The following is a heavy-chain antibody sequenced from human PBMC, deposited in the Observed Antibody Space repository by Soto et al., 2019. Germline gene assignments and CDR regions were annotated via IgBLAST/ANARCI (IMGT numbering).Heavy chain of an antibody. CDR1: GYTFTSYA. V-gene: IGHV1-3*01. D-gene: IGHD3-16*02. CDR3: ARDRKRIMITFGGVIELSFGY. J-gene: IGHJ4*02. Sequence: ASVKVSCKASGYTFTSYAMHWVRQAPGQRLEWMGWINAGNGNTKYSQKFQGRVTITRDTSASTAYMELSSLRSEDTAVYYCARDRKRIMITFGGVIELSFGYWGQGTLVTVSS. CDR2: INAGNGNT.